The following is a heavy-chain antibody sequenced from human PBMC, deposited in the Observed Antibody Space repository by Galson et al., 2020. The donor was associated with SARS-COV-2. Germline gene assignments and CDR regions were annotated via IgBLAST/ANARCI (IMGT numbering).Heavy chain of an antibody. Sequence: GESLKISCTTAGLSFGSYAMSWFRQAPGKGPEWVGLIRSEAYGGTTEYAASVSGRFTISRDDANSIAYLQMNSLTGEDTGVYYCVRGVVSYGGLLFGYEFDQWGQGTLVTVSS. J-gene: IGHJ5*02. CDR3: VRGVVSYGGLLFGYEFDQ. CDR1: GLSFGSYA. D-gene: IGHD3-3*01. CDR2: IRSEAYGGTT. V-gene: IGHV3-49*03.